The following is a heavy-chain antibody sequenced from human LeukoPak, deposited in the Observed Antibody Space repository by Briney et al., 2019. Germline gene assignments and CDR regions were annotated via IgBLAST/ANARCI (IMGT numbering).Heavy chain of an antibody. CDR1: GGSISSYY. V-gene: IGHV4-59*01. CDR2: IYYSGST. Sequence: RASETLSLTCTVSGGSISSYYWSWIRQPPGKGLEWIGYIYYSGSTNYNPSLKSRVTISVDTSKNQFSLKLSSVTAADTAVYYCARGIENYYDSSGYSYWGQGTLVTVSS. CDR3: ARGIENYYDSSGYSY. J-gene: IGHJ4*02. D-gene: IGHD3-22*01.